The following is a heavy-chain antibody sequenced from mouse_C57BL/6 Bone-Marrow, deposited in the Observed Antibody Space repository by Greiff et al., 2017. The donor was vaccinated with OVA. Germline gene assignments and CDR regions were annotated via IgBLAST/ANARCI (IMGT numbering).Heavy chain of an antibody. CDR2: INPYNGGT. CDR3: ARKDYGNWFAY. CDR1: GYTFTDYY. D-gene: IGHD2-1*01. Sequence: VQLQQSGPVLVKPGASVKMSCKASGYTFTDYYMNWVKQSHGKSLEWIGVINPYNGGTSYNQKFKGKATLTVDKSSSTAYMELNSLTSEYSAVYYCARKDYGNWFAYWGQGTLVTVSA. V-gene: IGHV1-19*01. J-gene: IGHJ3*01.